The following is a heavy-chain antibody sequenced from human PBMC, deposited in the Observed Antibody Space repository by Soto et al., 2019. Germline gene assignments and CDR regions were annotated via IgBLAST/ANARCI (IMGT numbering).Heavy chain of an antibody. CDR3: ARGGENYGGNAIFDY. V-gene: IGHV4-61*01. J-gene: IGHJ4*02. CDR1: GGSVNSGNYY. Sequence: PSETLSLTCTVSGGSVNSGNYYWTWIRQPPGKGLEWIGCVYNSVGTHYNTSLKSRVTISVDRSKNQFSLQLSSVTPADAAVYYCARGGENYGGNAIFDYWGQGTLVTV. CDR2: VYNSVGT. D-gene: IGHD4-17*01.